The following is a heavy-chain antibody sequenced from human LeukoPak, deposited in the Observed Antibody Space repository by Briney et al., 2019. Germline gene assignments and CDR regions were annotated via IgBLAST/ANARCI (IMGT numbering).Heavy chain of an antibody. D-gene: IGHD6-13*01. J-gene: IGHJ5*02. CDR3: AKDSRGVAAPDR. CDR1: GFTFSSYA. V-gene: IGHV3-23*01. CDR2: ISGSGDST. Sequence: GGSLRLSCAASGFTFSSYAMSRVRQAPGKGLEWVSVISGSGDSTYYADSVKGRFTISRDNSKNTMYVQMNSLRAEDTAVYYCAKDSRGVAAPDRWGQGTLVTVSS.